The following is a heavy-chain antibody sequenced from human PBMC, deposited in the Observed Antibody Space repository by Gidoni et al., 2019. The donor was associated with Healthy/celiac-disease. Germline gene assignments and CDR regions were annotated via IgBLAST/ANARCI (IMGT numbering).Heavy chain of an antibody. CDR2: IYYSGST. Sequence: QLQLQESGPGLVKPSETLSPTRTVPGGSISSSSYYWGWIRQAPGKGLGWIGSIYYSGSTHYNPSLKSRVTISVDTSKNQFSLKLSSVTAADTAVYYCARDSVAAAGPDYWGQGTLVTVSS. D-gene: IGHD6-13*01. V-gene: IGHV4-39*07. CDR1: GGSISSSSYY. J-gene: IGHJ4*02. CDR3: ARDSVAAAGPDY.